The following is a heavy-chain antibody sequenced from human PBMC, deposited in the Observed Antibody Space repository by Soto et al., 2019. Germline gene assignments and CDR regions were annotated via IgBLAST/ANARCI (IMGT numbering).Heavy chain of an antibody. J-gene: IGHJ5*02. CDR2: IDWDDDK. Sequence: SGPTLVNPTQALTLTCTFSGFSLSTSGMCVSWIRQPPGKALEWLARIDWDDDKYYSTSLKTRLTISKDTSKNQVVLTMTNMDPVETATYYCARINYYYFGSGNIFAPGGQGPLDTVSS. V-gene: IGHV2-70*11. D-gene: IGHD3-3*01. CDR3: ARINYYYFGSGNIFAP. CDR1: GFSLSTSGMC.